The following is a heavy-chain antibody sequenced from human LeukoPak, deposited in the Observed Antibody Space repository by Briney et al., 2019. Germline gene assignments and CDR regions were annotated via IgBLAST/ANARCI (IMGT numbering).Heavy chain of an antibody. J-gene: IGHJ4*02. CDR3: AKLIVGATTHFDY. Sequence: GGSLRLSCEASGFTFSSYAMSWVRQAPGKGLEWVSAISGSGGSTYYADSVKGRFTISRDNSKNTLYLQMNSLRAEDTAVYYCAKLIVGATTHFDYWGQGTLVTVSS. CDR2: ISGSGGST. D-gene: IGHD1-26*01. CDR1: GFTFSSYA. V-gene: IGHV3-23*01.